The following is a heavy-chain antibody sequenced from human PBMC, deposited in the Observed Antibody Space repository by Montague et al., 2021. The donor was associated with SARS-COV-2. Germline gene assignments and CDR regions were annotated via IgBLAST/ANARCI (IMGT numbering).Heavy chain of an antibody. CDR1: GGSFSTYY. Sequence: SETLSLTCAVHGGSFSTYYWTWIRQPPGKGLEWIGEIHHGGSTNYNPSLKSRVTISADTSKNQFSLKLTSVAAADTAVYYCARLGDGVVPSPILGVGPYYSYYYMDVWGKGTTVTVSS. J-gene: IGHJ6*03. V-gene: IGHV4-34*01. D-gene: IGHD3-10*01. CDR2: IHHGGST. CDR3: ARLGDGVVPSPILGVGPYYSYYYMDV.